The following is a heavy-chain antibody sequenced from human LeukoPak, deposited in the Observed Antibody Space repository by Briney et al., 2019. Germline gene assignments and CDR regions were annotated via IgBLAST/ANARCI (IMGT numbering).Heavy chain of an antibody. CDR1: GFTFGDYY. D-gene: IGHD3-10*01. V-gene: IGHV3-11*01. J-gene: IGHJ4*02. CDR2: ISNSGNTI. CDR3: AKRGVVIRVILVGFHKEAYYFDS. Sequence: PGGSLRLSCAASGFTFGDYYMSWIRQAPGKGLEWVSYISNSGNTIKEADSVKGRFTISRDNAKNTLYLQMNSLRAEDTAVYFCAKRGVVIRVILVGFHKEAYYFDSWGQGALVTVSS.